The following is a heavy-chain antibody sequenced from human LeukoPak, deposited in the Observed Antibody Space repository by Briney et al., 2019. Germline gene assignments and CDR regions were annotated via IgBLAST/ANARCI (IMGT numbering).Heavy chain of an antibody. D-gene: IGHD6-19*01. CDR3: ARVATPDVSSPLDF. CDR1: GGSITGFF. CDR2: IFSRGGA. Sequence: SETLSLTCAVSGGSITGFFWTWIRQPAGEGLQYIGRIFSRGGANYNPSLQSRVAMSVDTSQNPFSLKLTSVTAADTAVYFCARVATPDVSSPLDFWGQGILVTVSS. V-gene: IGHV4-4*07. J-gene: IGHJ4*02.